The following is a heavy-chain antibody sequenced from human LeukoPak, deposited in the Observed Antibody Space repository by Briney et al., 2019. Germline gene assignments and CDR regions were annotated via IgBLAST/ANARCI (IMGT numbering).Heavy chain of an antibody. J-gene: IGHJ4*02. CDR3: TTLDD. CDR2: IKSKIGGGTT. Sequence: GGSLRLSCEASGFTFSNAWMSWVSQAPGKGLEWLGRIKSKIGGGTTDYAVPVKGRFTISRDDSKNTLYLQMNSLKTEDTAVYYCTTLDDWGQGTLVTVSS. V-gene: IGHV3-15*01. CDR1: GFTFSNAW.